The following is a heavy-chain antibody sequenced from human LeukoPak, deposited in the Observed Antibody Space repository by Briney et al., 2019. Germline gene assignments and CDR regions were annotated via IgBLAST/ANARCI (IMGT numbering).Heavy chain of an antibody. D-gene: IGHD6-13*01. J-gene: IGHJ6*02. Sequence: GGSLRLSCAASGFTFRSYAMHWVRQAPGKGLEWVAVISYDGTYDGNKKYYADSVKGRFTISRDNSKNTLYLQMNSLRAEDTAVYYCAKGPIPPPLLVDGYSSSSAYYGMDVWGQGTTVTVSS. CDR2: ISYDGTYDGNKK. CDR3: AKGPIPPPLLVDGYSSSSAYYGMDV. V-gene: IGHV3-30-3*01. CDR1: GFTFRSYA.